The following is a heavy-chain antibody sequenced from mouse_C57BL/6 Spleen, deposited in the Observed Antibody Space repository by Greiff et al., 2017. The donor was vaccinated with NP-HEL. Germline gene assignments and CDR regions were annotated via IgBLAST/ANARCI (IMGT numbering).Heavy chain of an antibody. CDR1: CYTFPSYW. V-gene: IGHV1-7*01. J-gene: IGHJ2*01. Sequence: QVQLQPSWAELAKPGASVKLSLKASCYTFPSYWMHWVKQRPGPGLEWIGYIYPCRGYTKFNPKFKDKATLTADKASSTAYMQLSSVTYEDSAVYYCAFGNLFDYWGQGTTLTVSS. CDR2: IYPCRGYT. CDR3: AFGNLFDY. D-gene: IGHD2-1*01.